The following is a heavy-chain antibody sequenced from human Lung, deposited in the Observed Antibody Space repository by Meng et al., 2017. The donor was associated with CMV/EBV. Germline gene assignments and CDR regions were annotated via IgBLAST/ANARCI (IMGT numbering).Heavy chain of an antibody. CDR3: AREGRRSGYDNWFDP. J-gene: IGHJ5*02. D-gene: IGHD3-22*01. V-gene: IGHV1-2*02. CDR1: TYTFTGYY. Sequence: STYTFTGYYMHWVRQAPGQGLEWMGWINPNSGDTNYAQKFQGRVIVTRDTSISTAYMELSRRTSDDTAVYYCAREGRRSGYDNWFDPWGQGTLVTVSS. CDR2: INPNSGDT.